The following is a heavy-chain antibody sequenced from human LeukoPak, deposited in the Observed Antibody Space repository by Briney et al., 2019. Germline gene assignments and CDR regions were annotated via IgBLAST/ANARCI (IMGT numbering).Heavy chain of an antibody. CDR2: IYYSGST. CDR3: ALRYDSSGYNWFDP. D-gene: IGHD3-22*01. CDR1: GGSISSSSYY. J-gene: IGHJ5*02. Sequence: SETLSLTCTVSGGSISSSSYYWGWIRQPPGKGLEWIGSIYYSGSTYYNPSLKSRVTISVDTSKNQFSLKLSSVTAADTAVYYCALRYDSSGYNWFDPWGKGTLVTVSS. V-gene: IGHV4-39*01.